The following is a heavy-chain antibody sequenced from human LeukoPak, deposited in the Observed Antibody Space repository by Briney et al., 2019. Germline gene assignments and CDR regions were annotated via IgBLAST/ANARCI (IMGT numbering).Heavy chain of an antibody. D-gene: IGHD2-2*01. CDR2: IYLDGSRA. J-gene: IGHJ6*03. V-gene: IGHV3-7*01. CDR3: ARSFYGHDPYYCYMDV. CDR1: GFTFSNYW. Sequence: GGSLRLSCAVSGFTFSNYWMSWARQSPGKGLEWVANIYLDGSRAYYVDSVKGRFTISRENAKNSLYLQMNSLRAEDTAVYYCARSFYGHDPYYCYMDVWGKGTTVTVSS.